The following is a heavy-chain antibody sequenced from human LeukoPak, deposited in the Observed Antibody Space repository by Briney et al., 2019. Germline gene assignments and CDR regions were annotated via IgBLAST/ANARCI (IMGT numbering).Heavy chain of an antibody. Sequence: GGSLRLSCAASGFTVSTNYMSWVRQAPGKGLEWVSAIFVGGSTYYADSVEGRFTISKDNSKNMLYLQMNSLRAEDTAMYYCARDVSTGNIRLGGQGTLVIVSS. CDR2: IFVGGST. V-gene: IGHV3-53*01. CDR1: GFTVSTNY. J-gene: IGHJ4*02. D-gene: IGHD2/OR15-2a*01. CDR3: ARDVSTGNIRL.